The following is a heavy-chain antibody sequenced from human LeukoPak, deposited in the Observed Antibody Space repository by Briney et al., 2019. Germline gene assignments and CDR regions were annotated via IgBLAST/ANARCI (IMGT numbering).Heavy chain of an antibody. D-gene: IGHD2-8*01. CDR2: IYHSGST. V-gene: IGHV4-4*02. CDR3: ARDHRLLIDY. Sequence: SSETLSLTCAVSGGSISSSNWWSWVRQPPGKGLEWIGEIYHSGSTNYNPSLKSRVTISVDTSKNQFSLKLSSVTAADTAVYYCARDHRLLIDYWGQGTLVTVSS. J-gene: IGHJ4*02. CDR1: GGSISSSNW.